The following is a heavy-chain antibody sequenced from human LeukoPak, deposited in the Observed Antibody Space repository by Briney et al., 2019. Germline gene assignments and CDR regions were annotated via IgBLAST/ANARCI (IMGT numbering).Heavy chain of an antibody. CDR2: IKEDGSEK. Sequence: GGSLSLSCAASGFTFSSYWMSWVRQAPGKGLEWVANIKEDGSEKYYVDSVKGRFTISRDNARNSLYLQMNSLRAEDTAVYYCASGRQLGYWGQGALVTVSS. D-gene: IGHD6-13*01. CDR3: ASGRQLGY. V-gene: IGHV3-7*01. J-gene: IGHJ4*02. CDR1: GFTFSSYW.